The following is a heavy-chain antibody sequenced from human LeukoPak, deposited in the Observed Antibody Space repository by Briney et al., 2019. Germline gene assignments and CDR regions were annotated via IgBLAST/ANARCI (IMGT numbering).Heavy chain of an antibody. CDR2: ISYDGSNK. V-gene: IGHV3-30*04. CDR1: GFTFSSYA. J-gene: IGHJ6*03. Sequence: GGSLRLSCAASGFTFSSYAMHWVRQAPGKGLEWVAVISYDGSNKYYADSVKGRFTISRDNSKNTLYLQMNSLRAEDTALYYCARVVVSGSYPHYYYYYYMDVWGKGTTVTVSS. D-gene: IGHD3-10*01. CDR3: ARVVVSGSYPHYYYYYYMDV.